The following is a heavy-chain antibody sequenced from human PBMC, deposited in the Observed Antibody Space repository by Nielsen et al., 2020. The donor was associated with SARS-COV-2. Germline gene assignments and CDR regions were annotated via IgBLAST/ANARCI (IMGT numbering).Heavy chain of an antibody. CDR1: GGSISSGGYY. CDR3: ASTTVTYHDAFDI. J-gene: IGHJ3*02. CDR2: INHSGST. V-gene: IGHV4-39*07. D-gene: IGHD4-17*01. Sequence: SETLSLTCTVSGGSISSGGYYWSWTRQPPGKGLEWIGEINHSGSTNYNPSLKSRVTISVDTSKNQFSLKLSSVTAADTAVYYCASTTVTYHDAFDIWGQGTMVTVSS.